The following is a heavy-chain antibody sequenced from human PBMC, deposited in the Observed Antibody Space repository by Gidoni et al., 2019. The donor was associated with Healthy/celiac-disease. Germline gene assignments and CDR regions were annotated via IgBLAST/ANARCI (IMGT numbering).Heavy chain of an antibody. J-gene: IGHJ6*02. Sequence: QVQLQQWGAGLLKPSETLSLTCAVYGGSFSGSYWSWIRQPPGKGLEWIGEINHSGSTNYNPSLKSRVTISVDTSKNQFSLKLSSVTAADTAVYYCARGKRAAAGSYYYYGMDVWGQGTTVTVSS. V-gene: IGHV4-34*01. CDR1: GGSFSGSY. D-gene: IGHD6-13*01. CDR3: ARGKRAAAGSYYYYGMDV. CDR2: INHSGST.